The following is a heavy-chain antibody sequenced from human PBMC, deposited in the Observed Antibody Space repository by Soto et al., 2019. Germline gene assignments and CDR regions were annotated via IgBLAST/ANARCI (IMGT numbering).Heavy chain of an antibody. J-gene: IGHJ5*02. CDR3: ARHHGPTTSENGFDP. Sequence: QVHLVQSGVEVKTPGASVKVSCQASGYTFFTYDISWGRQAPGQGLEWMGWISTYSGDTKYAQKFQGRVTMTTDTSTTTAYLELRSLRSADTAVYYCARHHGPTTSENGFDPWGQGTLVTVSS. V-gene: IGHV1-18*01. CDR2: ISTYSGDT. D-gene: IGHD5-12*01. CDR1: GYTFFTYD.